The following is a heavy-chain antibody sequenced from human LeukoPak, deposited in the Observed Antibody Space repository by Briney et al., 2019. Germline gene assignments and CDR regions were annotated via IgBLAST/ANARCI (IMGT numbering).Heavy chain of an antibody. Sequence: GGSLTLSCAASGFTFSGSAMHWVRQASGKGLEWVGRIRSKANSYATAYAASVKGRFTISRDDSKNTAYLQMNSLKTEDTAVYYCTRRSYYDSSGYSDYWGQGTLVTVSS. CDR3: TRRSYYDSSGYSDY. J-gene: IGHJ4*02. CDR1: GFTFSGSA. V-gene: IGHV3-73*01. CDR2: IRSKANSYAT. D-gene: IGHD3-22*01.